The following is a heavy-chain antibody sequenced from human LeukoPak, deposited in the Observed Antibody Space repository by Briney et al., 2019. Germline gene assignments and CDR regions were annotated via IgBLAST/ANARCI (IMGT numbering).Heavy chain of an antibody. CDR3: AKGIWFGESSLYYYYMDV. J-gene: IGHJ6*03. Sequence: GGSLRLSCAASGFTFSSYGMSWVRQAPGKGLEWVSAISGSGGSTYYADSVKGRLPISRDNSKNTLYLQMNSLRAEDTAVYYCAKGIWFGESSLYYYYMDVWGKGTTVTISS. CDR1: GFTFSSYG. D-gene: IGHD3-10*01. CDR2: ISGSGGST. V-gene: IGHV3-23*01.